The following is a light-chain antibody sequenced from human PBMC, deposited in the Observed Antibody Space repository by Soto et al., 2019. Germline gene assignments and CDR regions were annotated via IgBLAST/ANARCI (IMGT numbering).Light chain of an antibody. CDR1: QSVSIN. CDR3: QQYHNWWT. CDR2: GAS. Sequence: EIVMTQSPATLSVSPGERATLSCRTSQSVSINLAWYQQKPGQAPRLLIYGASTRATGIPARFSGSGSGTEFTLTISSLLSEDFAVYYCQQYHNWWTFGQGTKVDI. V-gene: IGKV3-15*01. J-gene: IGKJ1*01.